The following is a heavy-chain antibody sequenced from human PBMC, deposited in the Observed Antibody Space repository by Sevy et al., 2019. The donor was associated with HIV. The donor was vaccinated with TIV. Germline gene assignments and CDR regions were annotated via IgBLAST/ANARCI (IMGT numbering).Heavy chain of an antibody. CDR3: ARDLPSAVTDPFYYYGMDV. V-gene: IGHV3-30*04. D-gene: IGHD2-21*02. CDR1: GFTFSIYA. CDR2: ISYDGSKR. Sequence: GGSLRLSCVASGFTFSIYATHWVRQAPGKGLEWVAVISYDGSKRYYVDSVKGRFTISRDNSKDTLYLQMNSLRPEDTAVYYCARDLPSAVTDPFYYYGMDVWGQGTTVTVSS. J-gene: IGHJ6*02.